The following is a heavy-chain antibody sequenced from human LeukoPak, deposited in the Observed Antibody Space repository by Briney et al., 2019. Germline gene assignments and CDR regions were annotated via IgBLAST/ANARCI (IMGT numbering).Heavy chain of an antibody. CDR2: IYYSGST. D-gene: IGHD3-9*01. Sequence: SETLSLTCTVSGGSISSGSYYWSWIRQPAGKGLEWIGYIYYSGSTNYNPSLKSRVTISVDTSKNQFSLKLSSVTAADTAVYYCARVQYYDILTGYYDAFDIWGQGTMVTVSS. J-gene: IGHJ3*02. CDR3: ARVQYYDILTGYYDAFDI. V-gene: IGHV4-61*10. CDR1: GGSISSGSYY.